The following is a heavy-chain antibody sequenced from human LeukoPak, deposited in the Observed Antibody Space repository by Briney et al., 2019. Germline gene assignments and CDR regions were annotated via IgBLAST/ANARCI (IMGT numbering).Heavy chain of an antibody. D-gene: IGHD4-11*01. V-gene: IGHV1-2*02. CDR2: INPNSGGT. CDR1: GYTFTGYY. Sequence: GASVKVSCKASGYTFTGYYIHWVRQAPGQGLEWMGWINPNSGGTNYAQKFQGRVTMTRDTSISTAYMELSMLTPDDTAVYYCARDAIVRDYSNSDYWGQGTLVTVSS. CDR3: ARDAIVRDYSNSDY. J-gene: IGHJ4*02.